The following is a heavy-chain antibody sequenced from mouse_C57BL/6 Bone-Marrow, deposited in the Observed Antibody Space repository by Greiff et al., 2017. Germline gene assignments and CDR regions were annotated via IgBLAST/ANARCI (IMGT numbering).Heavy chain of an antibody. CDR3: ARPLYYGSSSWFAY. V-gene: IGHV1-18*01. CDR1: GYTFTDYN. J-gene: IGHJ3*01. Sequence: EVKLKQSGPELVKPGASVKIPCKASGYTFTDYNMDWVKQSHGKSLEWIGDINPNNGGTIYNQKFKGKATLTVDKSSSTAYMELRSLTSEDTAVYYGARPLYYGSSSWFAYWGQGTLVTVSA. D-gene: IGHD1-1*01. CDR2: INPNNGGT.